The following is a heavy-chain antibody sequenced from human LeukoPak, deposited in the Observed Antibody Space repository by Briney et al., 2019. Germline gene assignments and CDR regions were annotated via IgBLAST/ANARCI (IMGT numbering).Heavy chain of an antibody. V-gene: IGHV3-7*03. D-gene: IGHD1-26*01. J-gene: IGHJ4*02. CDR2: IKYDGSEE. CDR3: ARLTRRYSGDY. Sequence: PGGSLRLSCAASGFNFNNYWMSWLRQAPGKGLEWVANIKYDGSEEYYVESVKGRFTIVRENAYNSLYMQMNSVRVEDTAIYFWARLTRRYSGDYWGQGTLVSVSS. CDR1: GFNFNNYW.